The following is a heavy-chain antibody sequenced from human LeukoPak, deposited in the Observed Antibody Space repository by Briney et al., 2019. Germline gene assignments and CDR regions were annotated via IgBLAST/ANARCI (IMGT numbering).Heavy chain of an antibody. CDR3: ARSNYGSGSYRNNWFDP. J-gene: IGHJ5*02. Sequence: PGGSLRLSCAASGFTVSSNYMSWVRQAPGKGLEWVSVIYSGGSTYYADSVKGRFTISRHNSKNTLYLQMNSLRAEDTAVYYCARSNYGSGSYRNNWFDPWGQGTLVTVSS. CDR2: IYSGGST. D-gene: IGHD3-10*01. V-gene: IGHV3-53*04. CDR1: GFTVSSNY.